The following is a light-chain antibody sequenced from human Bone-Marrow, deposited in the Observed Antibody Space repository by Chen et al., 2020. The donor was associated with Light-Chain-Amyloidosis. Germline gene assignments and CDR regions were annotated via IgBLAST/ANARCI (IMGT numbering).Light chain of an antibody. CDR2: DDS. CDR3: QVWDRSSDRPV. J-gene: IGLJ3*02. CDR1: NIGSTS. V-gene: IGLV3-21*02. Sequence: SYVLTQPSSVSVAPGQTATIACGGNNIGSTSVHWYQQTPGQAPLLVVYDDSDQPSGIPERLSGSNSGNTATLTISRVEAGDEADDYCQVWDRSSDRPVCGGGTKLTVL.